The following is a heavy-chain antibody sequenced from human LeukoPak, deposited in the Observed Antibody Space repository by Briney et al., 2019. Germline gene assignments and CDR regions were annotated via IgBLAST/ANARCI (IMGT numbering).Heavy chain of an antibody. D-gene: IGHD3-22*01. CDR3: ARDRIRVQLWLGGMDV. Sequence: GGSLRLSCAASGFTFISYWMTWVRQAPGKGLEWVANIKEDGSEKFYVDSVKGRFTISRDNANNSVYPQMNNLRAEDTAVYYCARDRIRVQLWLGGMDVWGQGTTVTVSS. V-gene: IGHV3-7*01. J-gene: IGHJ6*02. CDR1: GFTFISYW. CDR2: IKEDGSEK.